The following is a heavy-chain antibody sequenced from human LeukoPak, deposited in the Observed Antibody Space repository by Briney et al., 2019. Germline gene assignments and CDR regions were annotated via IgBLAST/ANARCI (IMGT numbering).Heavy chain of an antibody. J-gene: IGHJ6*02. CDR1: GFTFSSYG. CDR3: AKDHTVAGNDPYYYYYGMDV. Sequence: PGGSLRLSCAASGFTFSSYGMHWVRQAPGKGLEGVAVISYDGSNKYYADSVKGRFTISRDNSKNTLYLQMTSLRAEDTAVYYCAKDHTVAGNDPYYYYYGMDVWGQGTTVTVSS. D-gene: IGHD6-19*01. CDR2: ISYDGSNK. V-gene: IGHV3-30*18.